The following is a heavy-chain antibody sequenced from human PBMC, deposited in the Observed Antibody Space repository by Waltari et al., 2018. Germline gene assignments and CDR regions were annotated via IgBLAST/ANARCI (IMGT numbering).Heavy chain of an antibody. D-gene: IGHD5-18*01. CDR2: IYTSGST. V-gene: IGHV4-4*07. Sequence: QVQLQESGPGLVKPSETLSLTCTVSGGGSINIYYWIWIRQPAGKGLEWIGRIYTSGSTNYSPSLKSRVTMSVDTSKNQVSLKLTSVTAADTAVYYCARDRIQPWTIFDYWGQGILVTVSS. CDR1: GGGSINIYY. J-gene: IGHJ4*02. CDR3: ARDRIQPWTIFDY.